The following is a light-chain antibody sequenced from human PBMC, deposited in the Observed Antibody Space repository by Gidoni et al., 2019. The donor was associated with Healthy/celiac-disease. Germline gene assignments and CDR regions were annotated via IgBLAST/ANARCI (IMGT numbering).Light chain of an antibody. CDR1: QSVSSSY. J-gene: IGKJ1*01. V-gene: IGKV3-20*01. CDR2: GAS. Sequence: EMVLTQSPGTLSLSPGERATLSCWASQSVSSSYLAWYQQKPGQAPRLIIYGASSRATGIPDRFGVSGFGTDFALTISRVEPEDFAVYSFQPYGSAPWTFGQGTKVEIK. CDR3: QPYGSAPWT.